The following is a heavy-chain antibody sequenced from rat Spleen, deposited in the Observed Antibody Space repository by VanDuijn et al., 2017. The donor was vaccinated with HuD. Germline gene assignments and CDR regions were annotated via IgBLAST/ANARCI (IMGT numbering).Heavy chain of an antibody. CDR1: GITYNDYA. Sequence: EVQLVESGGGLVQPGGSLKLSCAASGITYNDYAMAWVRQAPAKGLEWVATISTCGGDTYYRDSVKGRFTISRDNAKNTLYLQMGSLRSEDTATYYCAKDKGEFNNLFDYWGQGVMVTVTS. D-gene: IGHD1-10*01. CDR3: AKDKGEFNNLFDY. V-gene: IGHV5S13*01. J-gene: IGHJ2*01. CDR2: ISTCGGDT.